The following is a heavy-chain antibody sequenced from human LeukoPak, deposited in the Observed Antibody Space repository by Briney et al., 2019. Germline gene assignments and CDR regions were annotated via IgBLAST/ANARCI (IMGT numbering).Heavy chain of an antibody. D-gene: IGHD6-6*01. CDR2: IRSKAYGWTT. J-gene: IGHJ4*02. CDR3: TRSRGYSSSSGLDY. V-gene: IGHV3-49*03. Sequence: PAGGSLRLSCTASGFTFGDYAMSWFRQAPGKGLEWVGFIRSKAYGWTTEYAASVKGRFTISRDDSKSIAYLQMNSLKTEDTAVYYCTRSRGYSSSSGLDYWGQGTLVTVSS. CDR1: GFTFGDYA.